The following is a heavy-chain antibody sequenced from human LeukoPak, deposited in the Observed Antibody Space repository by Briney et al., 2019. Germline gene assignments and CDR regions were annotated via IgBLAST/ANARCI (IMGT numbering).Heavy chain of an antibody. Sequence: PGGSLRLSCAASGFTFSNAWMSWVRQAPGKGLEWVGRIRSKTDGGTADYAAPVKGRFTISRDDSKSIAYLQMNSLKTEDTAVYYCTRSEVVVIKGDAFDIWGQGTMVTVSS. CDR1: GFTFSNAW. CDR2: IRSKTDGGTA. D-gene: IGHD3-22*01. CDR3: TRSEVVVIKGDAFDI. J-gene: IGHJ3*02. V-gene: IGHV3-15*01.